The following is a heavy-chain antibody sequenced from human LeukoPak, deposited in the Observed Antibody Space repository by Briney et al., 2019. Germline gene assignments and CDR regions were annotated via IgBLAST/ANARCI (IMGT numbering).Heavy chain of an antibody. CDR3: ARHTGRRVAVVRGLRDANWFDP. J-gene: IGHJ5*02. CDR1: GFTFSSYS. CDR2: ISSSSSTI. Sequence: PGGSLRLSCAASGFTFSSYSMNGVRQAPGKGLEWVSYISSSSSTIYYADSVKGRFTISRDNAKNSLYLQMNSLGAEDTAVYYCARHTGRRVAVVRGLRDANWFDPWGQGTLVTVSS. D-gene: IGHD3-10*01. V-gene: IGHV3-48*04.